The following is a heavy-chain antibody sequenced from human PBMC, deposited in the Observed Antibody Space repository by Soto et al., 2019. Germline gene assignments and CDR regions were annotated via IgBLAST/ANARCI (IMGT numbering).Heavy chain of an antibody. J-gene: IGHJ5*02. D-gene: IGHD2-15*01. CDR3: ARDFRPEYCSGGSCYVLYWFDP. CDR1: GFTFSSYG. Sequence: GGSLRLSCAASGFTFSSYGMHWVRQAPGKGLEWVAVIWYDGSNKYYADSVKGRFTISRDNSKNTLYLQMNSLRAEDTAVYYCARDFRPEYCSGGSCYVLYWFDPWGQGTLVTVSS. V-gene: IGHV3-33*01. CDR2: IWYDGSNK.